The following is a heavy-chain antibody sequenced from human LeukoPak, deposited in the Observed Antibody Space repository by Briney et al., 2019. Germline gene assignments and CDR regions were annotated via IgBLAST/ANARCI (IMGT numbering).Heavy chain of an antibody. V-gene: IGHV1-2*02. D-gene: IGHD2-2*01. J-gene: IGHJ4*02. CDR3: ARESAPWDSYCSSTSCYGDY. CDR2: INPNSGRI. Sequence: PVASVKVSCKVSGYTLTGHYMHWVRQAPGQGRGWMGWINPNSGRINYAQQFQGRVTMTRDTSISPAYMELSRLTSDETAVSYCARESAPWDSYCSSTSCYGDYWGQGTLVTVSS. CDR1: GYTLTGHY.